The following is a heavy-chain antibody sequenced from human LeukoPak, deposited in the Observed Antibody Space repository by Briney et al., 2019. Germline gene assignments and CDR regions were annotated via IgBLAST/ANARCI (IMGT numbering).Heavy chain of an antibody. CDR2: MNPNSGNT. J-gene: IGHJ4*02. D-gene: IGHD5-18*01. CDR1: GYTFTSYD. V-gene: IGHV1-8*03. Sequence: GASVKVSCKASGYTFTSYDINWVRQATGQGLEWMGWMNPNSGNTGYAQKFQGRVTITRNTSISTAYMELSSLRSEDTAVYYCAIIRGGSIQPDYWGQGTLVTVSS. CDR3: AIIRGGSIQPDY.